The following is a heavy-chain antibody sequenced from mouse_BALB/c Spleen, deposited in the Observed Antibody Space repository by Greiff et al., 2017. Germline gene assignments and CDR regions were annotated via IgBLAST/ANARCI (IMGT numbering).Heavy chain of an antibody. V-gene: IGHV1-18*01. CDR3: ARSGLGRRYFDY. D-gene: IGHD4-1*01. CDR1: GYTFTDYN. CDR2: INPNNGGT. J-gene: IGHJ2*01. Sequence: VQLKQSGPELVKPGASVKIPCKASGYTFTDYNMDWVKQSHGKSLEWIGDINPNNGGTIYNQKFKGKATLTVDKSSSTAYMELRSLTSEDTAVYYCARSGLGRRYFDYWGQGTTLTVSS.